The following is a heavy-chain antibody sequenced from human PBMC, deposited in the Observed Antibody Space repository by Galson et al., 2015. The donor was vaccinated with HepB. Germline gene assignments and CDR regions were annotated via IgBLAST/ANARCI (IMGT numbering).Heavy chain of an antibody. D-gene: IGHD6-13*01. V-gene: IGHV3-30*18. CDR3: AKEGAMSSSWKAYYYYYMDV. CDR1: GFTFSSYG. J-gene: IGHJ6*03. Sequence: SLRLSCAASGFTFSSYGMHWVRQAPGKGLEWVAVISYDGSNKYYADSVKGRFTISRDNSKNTLYLQMNSLRAEDTAVYYCAKEGAMSSSWKAYYYYYMDVWGKGTTVTVSS. CDR2: ISYDGSNK.